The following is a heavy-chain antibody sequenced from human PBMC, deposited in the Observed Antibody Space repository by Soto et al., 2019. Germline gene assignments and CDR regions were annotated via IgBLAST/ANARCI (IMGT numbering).Heavy chain of an antibody. V-gene: IGHV3-48*01. D-gene: IGHD1-26*01. CDR3: ASVRLSGRDAFDL. J-gene: IGHJ3*01. Sequence: EVQLVESGGGLVQPGGSLRLSCAASGFTFSSYSMNWVRQAPGKGLEWVSYISSSSSTIYYADSVKGRFTISRDNAENSPYLQMNSLRAEDTAVYYCASVRLSGRDAFDLWGQGTMVTVSS. CDR2: ISSSSSTI. CDR1: GFTFSSYS.